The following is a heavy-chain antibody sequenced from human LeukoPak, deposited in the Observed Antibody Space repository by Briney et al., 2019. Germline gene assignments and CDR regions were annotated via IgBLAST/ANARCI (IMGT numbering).Heavy chain of an antibody. Sequence: GESLKFSCKGSGYSFTSYWIGWVRQMPGKGLEWMGIIYPGDSDTRYSPSFQGQVTISADKSISTAYLQWSSLKASDTAMYYCARTTLAGETLDAFDIWGQGTMVTVSS. CDR2: IYPGDSDT. J-gene: IGHJ3*02. D-gene: IGHD1-1*01. V-gene: IGHV5-51*01. CDR3: ARTTLAGETLDAFDI. CDR1: GYSFTSYW.